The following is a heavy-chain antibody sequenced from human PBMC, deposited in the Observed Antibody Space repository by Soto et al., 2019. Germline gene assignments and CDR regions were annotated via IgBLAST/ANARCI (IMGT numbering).Heavy chain of an antibody. D-gene: IGHD1-26*01. CDR1: GGSISSGDYY. J-gene: IGHJ6*02. CDR2: IYYSGST. V-gene: IGHV4-30-4*01. Sequence: PSETLSLTCTVSGGSISSGDYYWSWIRQPPGKGLEWIGYIYYSGSTYYNPSLKSRVTISVDTSKNQFSLKLSSVTAADTAVYYCARDCSAGFLGYVGATSYYYYGMDVWGQGTTVTVSS. CDR3: ARDCSAGFLGYVGATSYYYYGMDV.